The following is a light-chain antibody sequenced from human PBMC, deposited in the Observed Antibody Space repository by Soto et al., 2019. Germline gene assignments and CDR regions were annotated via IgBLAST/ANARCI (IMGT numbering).Light chain of an antibody. V-gene: IGLV1-40*01. Sequence: QSALTQPPSVSGAPGQRVTISCTGSGSTFGAGSDVHWYQQVPGTAPKLLISYNTNRPSGVPDRFSGSKSGTSASLAISGLQAEDEADYYCQCYDSSLTVLFGGGTQLTVL. CDR3: QCYDSSLTVL. CDR2: YNT. J-gene: IGLJ2*01. CDR1: GSTFGAGSD.